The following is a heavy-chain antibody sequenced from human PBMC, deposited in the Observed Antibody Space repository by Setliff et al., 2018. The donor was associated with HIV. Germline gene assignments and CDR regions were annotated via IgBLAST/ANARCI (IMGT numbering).Heavy chain of an antibody. Sequence: ASVKVSCKASGDTIPSDAISWVRQAPGQGLEWMGWISGYNGNTKYAQNMQGRVTMTTDTSTTTAYMELRSLRSDDTAVYYCATITVAGTGAFDIWGQGTMVTVSS. CDR1: GDTIPSDA. J-gene: IGHJ3*02. CDR3: ATITVAGTGAFDI. D-gene: IGHD6-19*01. V-gene: IGHV1-18*01. CDR2: ISGYNGNT.